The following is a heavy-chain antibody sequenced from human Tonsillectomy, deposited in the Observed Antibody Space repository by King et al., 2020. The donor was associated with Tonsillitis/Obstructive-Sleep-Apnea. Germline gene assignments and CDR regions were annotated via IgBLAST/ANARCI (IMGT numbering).Heavy chain of an antibody. CDR2: LIHSGST. J-gene: IGHJ6*03. V-gene: IGHV4-34*01. D-gene: IGHD5/OR15-5a*01. CDR3: AIGLPIVSGPPRYYYYMDV. CDR1: GGCFSGYD. Sequence: VQLQQWGAGLLKPSETLSLTCAVYGGCFSGYDWSGIRQPPGKGLEWIGGLIHSGSTNYNPSLKSRVTISVDTSKNQFSLKLSSVTAADTAVYYCAIGLPIVSGPPRYYYYMDVWGKGTTVTVSS.